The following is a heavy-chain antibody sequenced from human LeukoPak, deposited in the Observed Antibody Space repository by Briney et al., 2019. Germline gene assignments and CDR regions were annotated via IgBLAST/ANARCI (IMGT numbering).Heavy chain of an antibody. V-gene: IGHV3-30-3*01. J-gene: IGHJ4*02. CDR2: ISYDGSNK. CDR1: GFTFSSYA. D-gene: IGHD3-22*01. CDR3: APYYYDSSGSLRY. Sequence: PGGSLRLSCAASGFTFSSYAMHWVRQAPGKGLEWVAVISYDGSNKYYADSVKGRFTISRDNSKNTLYLQMNSLRAEDTAVYYCAPYYYDSSGSLRYWGQGTLVTVSS.